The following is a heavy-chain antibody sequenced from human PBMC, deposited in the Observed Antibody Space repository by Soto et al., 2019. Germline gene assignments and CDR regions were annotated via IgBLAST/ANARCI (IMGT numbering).Heavy chain of an antibody. Sequence: QVQLVQSGAEVKKPGSSVKVSCKASGGTFSTYTMSWVRQAPGQGLEWMGGIIPMFGTTTYTENFQGRLSITADEFTSTAYMELTSLRSEDSAVYYGTGDLSYFDSCPYYGHNWFDPWGQGSRVTVSS. CDR3: TGDLSYFDSCPYYGHNWFDP. J-gene: IGHJ5*02. D-gene: IGHD3-22*01. CDR1: GGTFSTYT. V-gene: IGHV1-69*12. CDR2: IIPMFGTT.